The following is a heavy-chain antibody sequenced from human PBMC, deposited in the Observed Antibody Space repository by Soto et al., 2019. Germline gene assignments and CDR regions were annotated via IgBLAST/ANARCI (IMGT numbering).Heavy chain of an antibody. CDR3: AKEGTSGLYYFDY. CDR1: GFTFSDYA. CDR2: ISGSGGSP. D-gene: IGHD6-19*01. Sequence: GGSLRLSCTASGFTFSDYAMSWVRQAPGKGLQWVSTISGSGGSPYYADSVKGRFTISRDNSKNTLYLQMNSLRAGDSAIYYCAKEGTSGLYYFDYWGQGTLVTVSS. J-gene: IGHJ4*02. V-gene: IGHV3-23*01.